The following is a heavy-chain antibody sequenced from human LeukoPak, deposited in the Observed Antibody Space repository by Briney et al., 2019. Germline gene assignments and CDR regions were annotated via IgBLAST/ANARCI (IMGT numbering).Heavy chain of an antibody. CDR2: IIPIFGTA. Sequence: SVKVSCKASGGTFSSYAISWVRQAPGQGLEWMGGIIPIFGTANYAQKFQGRVTITADKSTSTAYMELSSLRSEDTAVYYCAGIAAAGIGFDYWGQGTLVTVSS. J-gene: IGHJ4*02. V-gene: IGHV1-69*06. CDR1: GGTFSSYA. CDR3: AGIAAAGIGFDY. D-gene: IGHD6-13*01.